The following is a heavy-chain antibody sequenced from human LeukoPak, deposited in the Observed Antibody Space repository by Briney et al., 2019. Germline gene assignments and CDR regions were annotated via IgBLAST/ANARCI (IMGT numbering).Heavy chain of an antibody. D-gene: IGHD4-17*01. V-gene: IGHV3-7*01. Sequence: GGSLRLSCAASAFTFSSYWMHWVRQAPGKGLECVANIKQDGVDKYYVDSVKGRFTISRDNAKNSLYLQMNSLRAEDTAVYFCARDQPLTVSTWGYFYYYMDVWGRGTTVTVSS. CDR2: IKQDGVDK. J-gene: IGHJ6*03. CDR1: AFTFSSYW. CDR3: ARDQPLTVSTWGYFYYYMDV.